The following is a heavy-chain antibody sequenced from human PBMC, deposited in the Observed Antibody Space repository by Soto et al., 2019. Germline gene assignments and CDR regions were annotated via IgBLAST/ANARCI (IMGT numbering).Heavy chain of an antibody. CDR3: VGTGTTDDY. CDR1: GASVRSGDYY. V-gene: IGHV4-30-4*01. D-gene: IGHD4-17*01. Sequence: SETLSLTCSVSGASVRSGDYYWSCIRQAPGKGLEWIGYIYNSGGSYYNPSLKGRLTISIDTSKNQFSLKLNSVTAADTAIYYCVGTGTTDDYWGRGTLVPVSS. J-gene: IGHJ4*02. CDR2: IYNSGGS.